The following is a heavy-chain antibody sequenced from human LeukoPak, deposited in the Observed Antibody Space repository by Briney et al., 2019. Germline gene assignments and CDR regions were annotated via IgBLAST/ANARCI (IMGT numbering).Heavy chain of an antibody. D-gene: IGHD3-22*01. CDR1: GYTFTSYG. J-gene: IGHJ4*02. CDR3: ARERRSRLYYYDSSGYFV. Sequence: WASVKVSCKASGYTFTSYGISWVRQAPGQGLEWMGWISAYNGNTNYAQKLQGRVTMTTDTSTSTAYMELRSLRSDDTAVYYCARERRSRLYYYDSSGYFVWGQGTLVTVSS. V-gene: IGHV1-18*01. CDR2: ISAYNGNT.